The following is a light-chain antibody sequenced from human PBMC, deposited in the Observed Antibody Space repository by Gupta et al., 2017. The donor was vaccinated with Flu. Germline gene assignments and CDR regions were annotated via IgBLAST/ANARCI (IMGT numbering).Light chain of an antibody. V-gene: IGKV3-11*01. Sequence: EVVLTQPPATLSLSPGERATLSCRASQSVSNSLAWYQQKPGQAPRLLIYDASIRATGIPARFSASGSGTDFTLTISSLEPADFAVYYCQQRSTLAATFGQGTKLEIK. CDR3: QQRSTLAAT. J-gene: IGKJ2*01. CDR2: DAS. CDR1: QSVSNS.